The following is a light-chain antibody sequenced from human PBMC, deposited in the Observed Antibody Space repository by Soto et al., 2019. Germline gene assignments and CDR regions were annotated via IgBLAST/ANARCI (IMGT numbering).Light chain of an antibody. CDR1: QTVGSQ. CDR2: DAS. CDR3: HQRTNWPRT. Sequence: EIVLTQSPATLSLSPGERATLSCRASQTVGSQLAWYQQKPGQAPRLLIYDASNTATGIPARFSGSGSGTAFTLTISSLEPEDFGVYYCHQRTNWPRTFGQGTKLEIK. V-gene: IGKV3-11*01. J-gene: IGKJ2*01.